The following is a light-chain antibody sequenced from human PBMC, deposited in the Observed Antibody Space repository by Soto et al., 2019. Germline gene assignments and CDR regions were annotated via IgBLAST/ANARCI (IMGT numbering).Light chain of an antibody. V-gene: IGLV1-44*01. Sequence: QSVLTQPSSASATPWPRVTISCSGDKYNIGTNAVNWYQQPPGTAPKLLIYNNNQRPSGVPDRFSGSKSGTSASLAISGLQSEDVADYYCAARDDSLNGYVFGTGTRSAS. CDR1: KYNIGTNA. CDR3: AARDDSLNGYV. CDR2: NNN. J-gene: IGLJ1*01.